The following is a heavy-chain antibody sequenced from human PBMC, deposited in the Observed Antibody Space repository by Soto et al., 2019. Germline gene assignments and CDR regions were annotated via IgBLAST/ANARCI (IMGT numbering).Heavy chain of an antibody. CDR1: GFTFSSYS. Sequence: GGSLRLSCAASGFTFSSYSMNWVRQAPGKGLEWVSYISSSSSTIYYADSVKGRFTISRDNAKNSLYLQMNSLRAEDTAVYYCARSRLRSLYYFDYWGQGTLVTVSS. D-gene: IGHD5-12*01. J-gene: IGHJ4*02. CDR3: ARSRLRSLYYFDY. V-gene: IGHV3-48*01. CDR2: ISSSSSTI.